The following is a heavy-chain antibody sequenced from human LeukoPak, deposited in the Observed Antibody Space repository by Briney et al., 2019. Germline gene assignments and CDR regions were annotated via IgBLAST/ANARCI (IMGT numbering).Heavy chain of an antibody. J-gene: IGHJ5*02. CDR2: IIPIFGTA. Sequence: GASVKVSCKASGGTFSSYAISWVRQAPGQGLEWMGGIIPIFGTANYAQKFQGRVTITTDESTSTAYMELSSLRSEDTAVYYCARPSHIYSSYGWFDPWGQGTLVTVSS. CDR1: GGTFSSYA. V-gene: IGHV1-69*05. CDR3: ARPSHIYSSYGWFDP. D-gene: IGHD6-6*01.